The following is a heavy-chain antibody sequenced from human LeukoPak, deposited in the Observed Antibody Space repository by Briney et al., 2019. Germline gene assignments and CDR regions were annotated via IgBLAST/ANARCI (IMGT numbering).Heavy chain of an antibody. V-gene: IGHV4-4*07. CDR1: GGSIISYY. Sequence: PSETLSLTCTVSGGSIISYYWSWIRQPAGKGLEWIGRIYSSGSTNYNPSLKSRVTMSVDTSKNQFSLKVTSVTAADTAVYYCARDGVVGAAFDYWGQGTLVTVSS. J-gene: IGHJ4*02. D-gene: IGHD1-26*01. CDR3: ARDGVVGAAFDY. CDR2: IYSSGST.